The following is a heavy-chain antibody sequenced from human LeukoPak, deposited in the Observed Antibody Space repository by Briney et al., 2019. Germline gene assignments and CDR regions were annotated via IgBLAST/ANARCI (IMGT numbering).Heavy chain of an antibody. CDR1: GYTSTSYY. V-gene: IGHV1-46*01. D-gene: IGHD6-13*01. Sequence: ASVKVSCKASGYTSTSYYMHWVRQAPGQGLEWMGIINPSGGSTSYAQKFQGRVTMTRDTSTSTVYMELSSLRSEDTAVYYCAREHPGGAATGLLGDYWGQGTLVTVSS. J-gene: IGHJ4*02. CDR3: AREHPGGAATGLLGDY. CDR2: INPSGGST.